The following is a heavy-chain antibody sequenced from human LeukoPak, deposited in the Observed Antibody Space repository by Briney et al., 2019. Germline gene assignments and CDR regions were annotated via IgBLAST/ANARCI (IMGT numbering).Heavy chain of an antibody. Sequence: GGSLILSCAASEFTFSSNWMSWVGQAPGKGLEWVANIKQEGREKYYVDSVKGRFTISRDNAKNSLYLHMNSLRAEDTAVYYCARSIIAIRLANSNYAFDIWGQGTMVTVSS. CDR2: IKQEGREK. V-gene: IGHV3-7*01. CDR1: EFTFSSNW. D-gene: IGHD6-6*01. CDR3: ARSIIAIRLANSNYAFDI. J-gene: IGHJ3*02.